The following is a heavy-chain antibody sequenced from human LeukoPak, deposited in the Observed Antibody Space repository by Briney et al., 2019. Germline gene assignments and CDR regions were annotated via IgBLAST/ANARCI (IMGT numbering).Heavy chain of an antibody. CDR3: ARRRRDPNWFDP. J-gene: IGHJ5*02. V-gene: IGHV4-30-4*01. CDR1: GGSISSGDYY. Sequence: SETLSLTCTVSGGSISSGDYYWSWIRQPPGKGLEWIGYIYYSGSTYYNPSLKSRVTISVDTSRNQFSLKLSSVTAADTAVYYCARRRRDPNWFDPWGQGTLVTVSS. CDR2: IYYSGST.